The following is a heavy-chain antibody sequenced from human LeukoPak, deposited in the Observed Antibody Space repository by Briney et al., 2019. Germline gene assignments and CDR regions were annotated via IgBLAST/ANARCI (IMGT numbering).Heavy chain of an antibody. D-gene: IGHD4-17*01. Sequence: SETLSLTCAVSGGXISSSYYWSWIRQPPGKGLEWIGYIYYSGSTNYNPSLKSRVTISVDTSKNQFSLKVSSVTAADTAVYYCARLPFLDGNYAYYSGMDVWGQGTTVTVSS. CDR3: ARLPFLDGNYAYYSGMDV. V-gene: IGHV4-59*08. CDR1: GGXISSSYY. CDR2: IYYSGST. J-gene: IGHJ6*02.